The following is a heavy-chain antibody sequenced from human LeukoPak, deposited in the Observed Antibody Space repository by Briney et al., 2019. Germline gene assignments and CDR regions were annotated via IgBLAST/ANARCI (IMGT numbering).Heavy chain of an antibody. Sequence: GGSLRLSCAASGFTFDDYTMHWVRQAPGKGLEWVSLISWGDGSTYYADSVKGRFTISRDNSKNSLYLQMNSLRTEDTALYFCTREGATSIYFDYWGQGTLVTVSS. D-gene: IGHD3-16*01. CDR2: ISWGDGST. CDR3: TREGATSIYFDY. CDR1: GFTFDDYT. J-gene: IGHJ4*02. V-gene: IGHV3-43*01.